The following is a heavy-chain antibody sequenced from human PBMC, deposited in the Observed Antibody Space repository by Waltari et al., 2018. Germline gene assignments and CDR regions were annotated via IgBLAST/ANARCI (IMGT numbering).Heavy chain of an antibody. CDR1: GYTFTSHG. CDR2: IRDYDGST. CDR3: ARHLISYCSSTNCYEGGFDY. D-gene: IGHD2-2*01. V-gene: IGHV1-18*04. Sequence: QVQVVQSGAEVKKPGASVKVYCKASGYTFTSHGLTWVRQAPGQGLEWMAVIRDYDGSTNYAQRFQGRVTMTTDTSTSTAYMELRSLRSDDTAVYYCARHLISYCSSTNCYEGGFDYWGQGTLVTVSS. J-gene: IGHJ4*02.